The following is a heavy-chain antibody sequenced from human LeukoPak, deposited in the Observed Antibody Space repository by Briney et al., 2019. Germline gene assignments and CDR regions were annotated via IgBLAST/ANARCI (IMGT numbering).Heavy chain of an antibody. V-gene: IGHV4-34*01. CDR1: GGSFSGYY. CDR3: ARPPITADAFDI. Sequence: SETLSLTYAVYGGSFSGYYWSWIRQPPGKGLEWIGEINHSGSTNYNPSLKSRVTISVDTSKNQFSLKLSSVTAADTAVYYCARPPITADAFDIWGQGTMVTVSS. D-gene: IGHD5-24*01. J-gene: IGHJ3*02. CDR2: INHSGST.